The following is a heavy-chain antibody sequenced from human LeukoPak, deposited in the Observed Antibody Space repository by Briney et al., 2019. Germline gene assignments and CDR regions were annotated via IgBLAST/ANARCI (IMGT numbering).Heavy chain of an antibody. CDR3: ARGPSGYHNT. CDR1: GFTFSSYG. D-gene: IGHD5-12*01. Sequence: GGTLRLSCAASGFTFSSYGVSWVRQAPGKGLEWVSAISGSGGSTYYADSVKGRFTISRDNSKNTLYLQMNSLRAEDTAVYYCARGPSGYHNTGGQGTLVTVSS. V-gene: IGHV3-23*01. CDR2: ISGSGGST. J-gene: IGHJ4*02.